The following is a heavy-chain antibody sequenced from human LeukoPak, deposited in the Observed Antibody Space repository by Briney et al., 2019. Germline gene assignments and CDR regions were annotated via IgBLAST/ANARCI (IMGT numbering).Heavy chain of an antibody. CDR2: INHSGST. D-gene: IGHD3-10*01. V-gene: IGHV4-34*01. Sequence: SETLSLTCAVYGGSFSGYYWSWIRQPPGKGLEWIGEINHSGSTNYSPSLKSRVTISVDTSKNQFSLKLSSVTAADTAVYYCARGLYGSGRTFDYWGQGTLVTVSS. CDR1: GGSFSGYY. J-gene: IGHJ4*02. CDR3: ARGLYGSGRTFDY.